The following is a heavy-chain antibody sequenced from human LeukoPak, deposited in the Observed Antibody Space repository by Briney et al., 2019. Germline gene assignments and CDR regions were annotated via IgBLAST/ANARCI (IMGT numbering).Heavy chain of an antibody. Sequence: ASVKVSCKASGYTFSDYYIHWVRQGPGHGLEWMGWINPNSGGADYAQRCQGRVTMTRETSNTTAYMELSRLRSDDTAVYYCARVNYRSGFFRNFYYYGMDVWGQGTTVTVSS. D-gene: IGHD6-19*01. V-gene: IGHV1-2*02. CDR1: GYTFSDYY. J-gene: IGHJ6*02. CDR3: ARVNYRSGFFRNFYYYGMDV. CDR2: INPNSGGA.